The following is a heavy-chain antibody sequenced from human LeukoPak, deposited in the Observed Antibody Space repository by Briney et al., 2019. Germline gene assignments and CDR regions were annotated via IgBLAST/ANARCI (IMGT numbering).Heavy chain of an antibody. V-gene: IGHV1-18*01. Sequence: GASVKVSCKASGYTFTSFGISWVRQAPGQGLEWMGWISAYNGNTSYAQKLQGRVTMTTDTSTSTAYMELRSLRSDDTAVYYCARESLEYSSSSYYFDYWGQGTLVTVSS. CDR1: GYTFTSFG. J-gene: IGHJ4*02. CDR2: ISAYNGNT. CDR3: ARESLEYSSSSYYFDY. D-gene: IGHD6-6*01.